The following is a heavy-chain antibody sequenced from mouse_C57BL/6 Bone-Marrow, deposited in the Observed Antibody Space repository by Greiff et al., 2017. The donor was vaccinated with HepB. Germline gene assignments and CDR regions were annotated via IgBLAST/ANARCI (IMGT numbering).Heavy chain of an antibody. J-gene: IGHJ2*01. CDR3: ARLEGWGDY. CDR1: GYTFTSYW. Sequence: VQLQQPGAELVRPGSSVKLSCKASGYTFTSYWMHWVKQRPIQGLEWIGNIDPSDSETHYNQKYKDKATLTVDKSSSTAYMQLSSLTSEDSAVYYCARLEGWGDYWGQGTTLTVSS. CDR2: IDPSDSET. D-gene: IGHD2-3*01. V-gene: IGHV1-52*01.